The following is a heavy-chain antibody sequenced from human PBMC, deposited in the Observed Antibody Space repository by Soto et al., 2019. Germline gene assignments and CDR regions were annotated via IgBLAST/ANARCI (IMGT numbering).Heavy chain of an antibody. J-gene: IGHJ4*02. D-gene: IGHD3-3*01. CDR3: ARDGSGHDFWDGPWYFDS. CDR2: VYHIGST. Sequence: QLQLQESGPGLVKPSETLSLTCTVSGGSISTSYWSWIRQPPGKGLEWLGYVYHIGSTKYNPSLKNRVTISIDTSQNLFSLKLESVSAADTALYYCARDGSGHDFWDGPWYFDSWGQGTLVTVSS. CDR1: GGSISTSY. V-gene: IGHV4-59*01.